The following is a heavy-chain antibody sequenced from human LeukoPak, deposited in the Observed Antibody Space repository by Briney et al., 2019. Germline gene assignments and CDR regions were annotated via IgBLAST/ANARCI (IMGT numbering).Heavy chain of an antibody. V-gene: IGHV4-4*07. Sequence: SETLSLTCTVSGGSISSYYWSWIRQPAGKGLEWIGRIYTSGSTNYNPSLKSRVTISVDTSKNQLSLKLSYVTAADTAVYHCVRLQPNTGEWAFDIWGQGTMVSVSS. J-gene: IGHJ3*02. D-gene: IGHD1-1*01. CDR2: IYTSGST. CDR1: GGSISSYY. CDR3: VRLQPNTGEWAFDI.